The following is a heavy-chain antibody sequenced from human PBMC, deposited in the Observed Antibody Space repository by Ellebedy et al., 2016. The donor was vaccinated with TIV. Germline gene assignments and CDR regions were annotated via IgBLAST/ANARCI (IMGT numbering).Heavy chain of an antibody. D-gene: IGHD2-15*01. CDR2: IYYSGST. Sequence: MPSETLSLTCTVSGDSIKNHYWSWIRQPPGKGLEWIGYIYYSGSTRYNPSLKNRVTISLDTSKNQFSLTLSSVTAADTAVYYCAGLGYCGNDNCYSTAWGQGTLVTVSS. V-gene: IGHV4-59*11. J-gene: IGHJ5*02. CDR3: AGLGYCGNDNCYSTA. CDR1: GDSIKNHY.